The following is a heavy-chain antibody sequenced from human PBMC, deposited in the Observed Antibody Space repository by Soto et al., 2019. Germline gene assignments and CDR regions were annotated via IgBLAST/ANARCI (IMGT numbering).Heavy chain of an antibody. CDR1: GFSRSTPAEA. D-gene: IGHD3-16*01. Sequence: HITLKEPGPTLVKPTKTLTLTCTFSGFSRSTPAEALGWIRQRPGKALEWIALIYWHDNKRYRPPLESRLTIAKVTSGSQVVLTMTNRGPVDTGTYYCAHLTSLITPGAFDVWGQGTPVPVSS. J-gene: IGHJ3*01. CDR2: IYWHDNK. V-gene: IGHV2-5*01. CDR3: AHLTSLITPGAFDV.